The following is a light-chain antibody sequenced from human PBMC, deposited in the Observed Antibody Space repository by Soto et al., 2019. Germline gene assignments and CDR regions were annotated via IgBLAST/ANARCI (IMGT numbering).Light chain of an antibody. V-gene: IGKV1D-12*01. J-gene: IGKJ5*01. CDR3: QHANSFPPS. Sequence: IQMTQSRSAVSASLGDRVTISSWSSQGISSWLAWYQQKPGKAPKLLIYAASSLQSGVPSRFSRTGAGIDFTLAITGLQPEHFSTYYCQHANSFPPSFGPGTRLEIK. CDR1: QGISSW. CDR2: AAS.